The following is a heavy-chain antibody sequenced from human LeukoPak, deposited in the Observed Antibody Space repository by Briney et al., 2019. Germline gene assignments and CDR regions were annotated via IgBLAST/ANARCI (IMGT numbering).Heavy chain of an antibody. Sequence: PSETLSLTCTVSGGSISGYYWSWIRQPPGKGLEWIGEINHSGSTNYNPSLRSRVTISVDTSKNQFSLKLSSVTAADTAVYYCARWVREYYYFDYWGQGTLVTVSS. V-gene: IGHV4-34*01. D-gene: IGHD3-10*01. CDR2: INHSGST. CDR3: ARWVREYYYFDY. CDR1: GGSISGYY. J-gene: IGHJ4*02.